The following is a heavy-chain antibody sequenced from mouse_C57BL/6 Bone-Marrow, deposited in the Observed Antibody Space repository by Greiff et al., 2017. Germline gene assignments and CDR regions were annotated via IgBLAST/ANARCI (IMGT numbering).Heavy chain of an antibody. D-gene: IGHD1-1*01. Sequence: EVQLVESGGDLVKPGGSLKLSCAASGFTFSSYGMSWVRQTPDKRLEWVATISSGGSYTYYPDSVKGRFTISRDNAKNTLYLQMSSLKSENTAMYYCARLYYGSSLAWFAYWGQGTLFTVSA. J-gene: IGHJ3*01. V-gene: IGHV5-6*01. CDR1: GFTFSSYG. CDR3: ARLYYGSSLAWFAY. CDR2: ISSGGSYT.